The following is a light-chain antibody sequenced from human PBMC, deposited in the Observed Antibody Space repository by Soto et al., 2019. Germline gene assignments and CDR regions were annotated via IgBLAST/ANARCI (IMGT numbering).Light chain of an antibody. CDR3: QKYNTWPYT. J-gene: IGKJ2*01. CDR2: AAS. V-gene: IGKV3-15*01. Sequence: IVMTQSPATLPVSPGERATLSCRATQRVSTNLAWYQQKPGQAPRLLIYAASSRATGVPARFSGSGSGTEFTLTISSLQSDDFALYSCQKYNTWPYTFGQGTRLEVK. CDR1: QRVSTN.